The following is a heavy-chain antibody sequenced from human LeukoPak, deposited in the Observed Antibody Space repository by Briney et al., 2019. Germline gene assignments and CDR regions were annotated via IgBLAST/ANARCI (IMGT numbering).Heavy chain of an antibody. J-gene: IGHJ4*02. D-gene: IGHD4-17*01. Sequence: SETLSLTCAVYGGSFSGYYWSWIRQPPGKGLEWIGEINHSGSTNYNPSLKSRVTISVDTSKNQFSLKLSSVTAADTAVYYCARGRYGDYNRHFDYWGQGTLVTVSS. CDR1: GGSFSGYY. V-gene: IGHV4-34*01. CDR2: INHSGST. CDR3: ARGRYGDYNRHFDY.